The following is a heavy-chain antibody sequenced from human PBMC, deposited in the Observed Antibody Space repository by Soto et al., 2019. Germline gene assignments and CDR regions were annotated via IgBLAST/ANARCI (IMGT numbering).Heavy chain of an antibody. J-gene: IGHJ4*02. Sequence: ASVKVSCKASGYTFTSYYMHWVRQAPEQGLEWMGIINPSGGSTSYAQKFQGRVTMTRDTSTSTVYMELSSLRSEDTAVYYCARDIARHDYVWGSYRPKYYFDYWGQGTLVTVS. V-gene: IGHV1-46*01. CDR2: INPSGGST. D-gene: IGHD3-16*02. CDR3: ARDIARHDYVWGSYRPKYYFDY. CDR1: GYTFTSYY.